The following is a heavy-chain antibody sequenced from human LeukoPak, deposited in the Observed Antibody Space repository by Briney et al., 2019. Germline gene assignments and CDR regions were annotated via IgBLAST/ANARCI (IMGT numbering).Heavy chain of an antibody. D-gene: IGHD7-27*01. CDR3: ATASWGTFDY. J-gene: IGHJ4*02. V-gene: IGHV5-51*01. CDR2: IYPGDSDI. Sequence: GESLKISCKGFGYRFTSYWIGWVRQMPGKGLEWMGVIYPGDSDIRYSPSFQGQVTMSADKSLSTAYLQWSSLKASDSAMYYCATASWGTFDYWGQGTLVTVSS. CDR1: GYRFTSYW.